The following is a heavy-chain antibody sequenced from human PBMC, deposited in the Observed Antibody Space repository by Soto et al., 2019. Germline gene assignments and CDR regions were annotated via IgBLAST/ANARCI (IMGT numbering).Heavy chain of an antibody. J-gene: IGHJ5*02. CDR2: IYYSGST. D-gene: IGHD3-22*01. CDR3: ASQRTTITMIVVAPYVGWFVP. V-gene: IGHV4-39*01. Sequence: KSSETLSLTCTVSGGSISSSSYYWGWIRQPPGKGLEWIGSIYYSGSTYYNPSLKSRVTISVDTSKNQFSLKLSSVTAAATAVYYCASQRTTITMIVVAPYVGWFVPWCQGTLVTVSS. CDR1: GGSISSSSYY.